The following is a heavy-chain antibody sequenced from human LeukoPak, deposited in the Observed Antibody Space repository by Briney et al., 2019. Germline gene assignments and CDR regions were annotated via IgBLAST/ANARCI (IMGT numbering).Heavy chain of an antibody. Sequence: GASVKVSCKASGYTFTGYYMHWVRQAPGQGLEWMGWINPNSGGTNYAQKFQGGVTMTRDTSISTAYMELSRLRSDDTAVYYCARDRGPSGWDLDYWGQGTLVTVSS. J-gene: IGHJ4*02. V-gene: IGHV1-2*02. CDR3: ARDRGPSGWDLDY. CDR1: GYTFTGYY. CDR2: INPNSGGT. D-gene: IGHD6-19*01.